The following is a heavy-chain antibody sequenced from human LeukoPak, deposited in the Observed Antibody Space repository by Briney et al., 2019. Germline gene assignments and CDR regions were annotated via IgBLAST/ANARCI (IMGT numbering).Heavy chain of an antibody. CDR3: ARDGGGRLEYFFDY. CDR2: MYHSGNT. CDR1: GYSISSPYY. J-gene: IGHJ4*02. V-gene: IGHV4-38-2*02. D-gene: IGHD3-3*01. Sequence: SETLSLTCTVSGYSISSPYYWGWIRQPPGKGLEWIGSMYHSGNTYYNPSLKSRVTISVDTSKNQFSLRLNSVTAADTAVYFCARDGGGRLEYFFDYWGQGTLVTVSS.